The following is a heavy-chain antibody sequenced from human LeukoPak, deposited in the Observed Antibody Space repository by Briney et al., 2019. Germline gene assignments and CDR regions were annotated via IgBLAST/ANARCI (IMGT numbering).Heavy chain of an antibody. CDR2: INHSGST. D-gene: IGHD4-17*01. CDR1: GGSFSGYY. V-gene: IGHV4-34*01. J-gene: IGHJ4*02. Sequence: SETLSLTCAVYGGSFSGYYWSWICQPPGKGLEWIGEINHSGSTNYNPSLKSRVTISVDTSKNQFSLKLSSVTAADTAVYYCARADYGALDYWGQGTLVTVSS. CDR3: ARADYGALDY.